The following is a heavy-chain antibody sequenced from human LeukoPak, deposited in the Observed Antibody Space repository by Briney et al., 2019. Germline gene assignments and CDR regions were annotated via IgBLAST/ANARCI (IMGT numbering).Heavy chain of an antibody. CDR2: INPNSGGT. J-gene: IGHJ4*02. V-gene: IGHV1-2*02. CDR3: ARVDIVATNHQDYDY. Sequence: ASVKVSCKASGYTFTAYYMHWVRQAPGQGLEWMGWINPNSGGTNYAQKFQGRVTMTRDTSISTAYMELRRLRSDDTAVYYCARVDIVATNHQDYDYWGQGTLVNVSS. D-gene: IGHD5-12*01. CDR1: GYTFTAYY.